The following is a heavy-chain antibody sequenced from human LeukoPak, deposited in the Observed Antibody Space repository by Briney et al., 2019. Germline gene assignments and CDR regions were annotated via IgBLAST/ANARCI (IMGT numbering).Heavy chain of an antibody. V-gene: IGHV4-59*12. CDR1: GGSISGYY. D-gene: IGHD3-3*01. CDR2: IHYSGTT. CDR3: ARVTKYYDFWSGSPDAFDI. J-gene: IGHJ3*02. Sequence: ETLSLTCTVSGGSISGYYWSWIRLPPGKGLEGIAYIHYSGTTNYNPSLRSRVTISVDTSKNQFSLKLSSVTAADTAVYYCARVTKYYDFWSGSPDAFDIWGQGTMVTVSS.